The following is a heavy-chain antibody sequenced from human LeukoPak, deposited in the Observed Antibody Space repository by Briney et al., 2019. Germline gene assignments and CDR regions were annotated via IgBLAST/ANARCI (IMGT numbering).Heavy chain of an antibody. D-gene: IGHD3-9*01. J-gene: IGHJ3*02. Sequence: GGSLRLSCAASGFAVSSNYMSWVRQAPGKGLEWVSVIYSGGSTYYADSVKGRFTISRDNSKNTLYLQMNSLRAEDTAVYYCARALTGDAFDIWVQGTMVTVSS. CDR3: ARALTGDAFDI. V-gene: IGHV3-66*01. CDR1: GFAVSSNY. CDR2: IYSGGST.